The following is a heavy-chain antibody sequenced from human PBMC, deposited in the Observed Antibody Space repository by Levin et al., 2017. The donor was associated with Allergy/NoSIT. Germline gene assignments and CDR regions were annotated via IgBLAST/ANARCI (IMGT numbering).Heavy chain of an antibody. CDR2: IYYSGTT. CDR3: ARLVGGIGYFDY. D-gene: IGHD3-10*01. CDR1: GGSITSYY. J-gene: IGHJ4*02. Sequence: PSETLSLTCTVSGGSITSYYWSWIRQPPGKGLEWIGYIYYSGTTNYNPSLRSRVTISVDTSKNQFSLKLTSVTAADTAVYYCARLVGGIGYFDYWGQGALVTVSS. V-gene: IGHV4-59*08.